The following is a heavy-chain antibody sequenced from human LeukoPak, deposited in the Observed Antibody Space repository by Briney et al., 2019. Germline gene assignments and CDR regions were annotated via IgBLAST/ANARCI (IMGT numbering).Heavy chain of an antibody. Sequence: GGSLRLSCAASGFTFSSYSMNWVRQAPGKGLEWASSISSSSSYIYYADSVKGRFTISRDNAKNSLYLQMNSLRAEDTAVYYCARDYPYYDILTGYSWGQGTLVTVSS. V-gene: IGHV3-21*01. J-gene: IGHJ5*02. D-gene: IGHD3-9*01. CDR3: ARDYPYYDILTGYS. CDR1: GFTFSSYS. CDR2: ISSSSSYI.